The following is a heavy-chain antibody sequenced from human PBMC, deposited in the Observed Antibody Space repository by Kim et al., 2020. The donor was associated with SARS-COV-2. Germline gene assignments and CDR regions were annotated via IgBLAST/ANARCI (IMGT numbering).Heavy chain of an antibody. D-gene: IGHD3-22*01. CDR2: IYYSGST. CDR3: ARAMIVGDYHYGMDG. J-gene: IGHJ6*02. Sequence: SETLSLTCTVSGGSISSGGYYWSWIRQHPGKGLEWIGYIYYSGSTYYNPSLKSRVTISVDTSKNQFSLKLSSVTAADTAVYYCARAMIVGDYHYGMDGWGQGTTVTVSS. V-gene: IGHV4-31*03. CDR1: GGSISSGGYY.